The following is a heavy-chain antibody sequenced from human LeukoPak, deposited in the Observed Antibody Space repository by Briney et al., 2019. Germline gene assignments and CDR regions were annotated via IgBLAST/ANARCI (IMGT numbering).Heavy chain of an antibody. D-gene: IGHD3-3*01. V-gene: IGHV3-74*01. CDR1: W. Sequence: WMNWXRQXPXXXXVXVSRIASDGSSTTYADSVKGRFSISRDNAKNTLYLQMNSLRVEDTAVYYCANVFWSGYNDAFDIWGQGTMVTVSS. CDR2: IASDGSST. CDR3: ANVFWSGYNDAFDI. J-gene: IGHJ3*02.